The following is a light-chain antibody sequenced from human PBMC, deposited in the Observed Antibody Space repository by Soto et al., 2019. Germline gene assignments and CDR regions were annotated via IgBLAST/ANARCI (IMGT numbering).Light chain of an antibody. CDR1: QIINTY. V-gene: IGKV1-39*01. Sequence: DIQMTQSPSSLSASVGDRVTITCRASQIINTYLTWYQQKLGKAPKLLIYAASSLQSGVPSRFSGSGSGTEFTLTISSLPTEDFATYYCHHSYNTPRGLTFGGGTKVEIK. J-gene: IGKJ4*01. CDR3: HHSYNTPRGLT. CDR2: AAS.